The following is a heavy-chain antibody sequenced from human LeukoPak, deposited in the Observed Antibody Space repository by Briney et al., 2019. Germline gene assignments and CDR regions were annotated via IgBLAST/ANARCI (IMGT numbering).Heavy chain of an antibody. D-gene: IGHD6-19*01. J-gene: IGHJ4*02. CDR1: GFTFSSYV. Sequence: GGSLRLSCAASGFTFSSYVMHWVRQAPGKRLEWVAGISSDGSNKYYADSVRGRFTISRDNSKNTLYLQMNSLRAEDTAAYYCARTVAGPWGYFDYWGQGTLVTVSS. CDR3: ARTVAGPWGYFDY. V-gene: IGHV3-30-3*01. CDR2: ISSDGSNK.